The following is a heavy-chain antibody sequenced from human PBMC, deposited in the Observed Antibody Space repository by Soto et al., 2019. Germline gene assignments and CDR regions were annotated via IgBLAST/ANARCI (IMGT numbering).Heavy chain of an antibody. J-gene: IGHJ6*02. V-gene: IGHV4-4*02. Sequence: SETLSLTCAVSGGSISSSNWWSWIRQPPGKGLEWIGEIYHRGSTNYNPSLKSRVTISVDESKNQFSLKLSSVTAADSAVYYWARFFFTGAYRNYVNGMDVWGQGTTVTVSS. CDR3: ARFFFTGAYRNYVNGMDV. D-gene: IGHD4-4*01. CDR2: IYHRGST. CDR1: GGSISSSNW.